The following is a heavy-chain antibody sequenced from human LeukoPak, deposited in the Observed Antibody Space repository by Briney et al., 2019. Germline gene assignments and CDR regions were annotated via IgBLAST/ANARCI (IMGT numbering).Heavy chain of an antibody. CDR1: GFTFSSYA. CDR2: ISGSGGST. Sequence: GGSLRLSCAASGFTFSSYAMSWVRQAPGKGLEWVSAISGSGGSTYYADSVKGRFTISRDNAKNSLYLQMNSLRAEDTAVYYCARDCSGGSCYYNEYNWFDPWGQGTLVTVSS. CDR3: ARDCSGGSCYYNEYNWFDP. J-gene: IGHJ5*02. D-gene: IGHD2-15*01. V-gene: IGHV3-23*01.